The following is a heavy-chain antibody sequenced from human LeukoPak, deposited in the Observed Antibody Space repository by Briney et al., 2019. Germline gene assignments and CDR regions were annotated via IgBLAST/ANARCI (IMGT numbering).Heavy chain of an antibody. Sequence: SETLSLTCTVSGGSISRYYWSWIRQPPGKGLESIGYIDYSGSTNYNPSLKSRVTISVDTSKNQFSLNLNSVTAADTALYYCARGRVVDPHYGIESRYFDLWGRGTLVTVSS. V-gene: IGHV4-59*01. CDR1: GGSISRYY. D-gene: IGHD3-10*01. CDR3: ARGRVVDPHYGIESRYFDL. J-gene: IGHJ2*01. CDR2: IDYSGST.